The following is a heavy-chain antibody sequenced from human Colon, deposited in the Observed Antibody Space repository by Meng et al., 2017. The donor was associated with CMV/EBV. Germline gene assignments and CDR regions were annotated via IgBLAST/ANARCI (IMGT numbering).Heavy chain of an antibody. Sequence: GESLKISCAASGFTFSSYGMNWVRQAPGRGLEWVASIVTTGSAVYYADSVKGRFTISRDNAKNSLYLQMSSLSAEDTAVYYCTRTFRYYFDYWGQGTLVTVSS. CDR1: GFTFSSYG. CDR2: IVTTGSAV. J-gene: IGHJ4*02. V-gene: IGHV3-21*01. D-gene: IGHD2/OR15-2a*01. CDR3: TRTFRYYFDY.